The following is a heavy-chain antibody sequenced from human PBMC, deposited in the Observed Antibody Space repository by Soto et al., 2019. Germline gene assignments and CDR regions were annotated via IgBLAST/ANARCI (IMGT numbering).Heavy chain of an antibody. CDR3: ARDYKANGYDY. CDR1: GGSISSCGYY. J-gene: IGHJ4*02. CDR2: IYYSGST. V-gene: IGHV4-31*03. Sequence: LSLTCTVSGGSISSCGYYWSWIRQHPGKGLEWIGYIYYSGSTYYNPSLKSRVTISVDTSKNQFSLKLSSVTAADTAVYYCARDYKANGYDYWGQGTLVTVSS. D-gene: IGHD3-10*01.